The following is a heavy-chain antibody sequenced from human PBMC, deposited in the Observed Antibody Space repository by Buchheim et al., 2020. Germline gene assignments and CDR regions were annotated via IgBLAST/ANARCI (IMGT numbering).Heavy chain of an antibody. D-gene: IGHD2-15*01. CDR2: IDPSDSYT. CDR1: GYSFTSYW. CDR3: ASRYCSGGSCYSGWMDV. Sequence: EVQLVQSGAEVKKPGESLRISCKGSGYSFTSYWISWVRQMPGKGLGWMGRIDPSDSYTNYSPSFQGHATISPNTSITPASPQWSSLKASDTAMYYCASRYCSGGSCYSGWMDVWGQGTT. J-gene: IGHJ6*02. V-gene: IGHV5-10-1*01.